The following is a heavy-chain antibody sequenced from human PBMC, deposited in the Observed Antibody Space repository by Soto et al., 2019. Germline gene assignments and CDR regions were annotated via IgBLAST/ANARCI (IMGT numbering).Heavy chain of an antibody. CDR2: TRNKANSYTT. CDR3: ARVTPRWLWLFDY. V-gene: IGHV3-72*01. D-gene: IGHD5-18*01. J-gene: IGHJ4*02. CDR1: GFTFSDHY. Sequence: EVQLVESGGGLVQPGGSLRLSCAASGFTFSDHYMDWVRQAPGKGLEWVGRTRNKANSYTTEYAASVKGRFTISRDDSKNSLYLQMNSLKTEDTAVYYCARVTPRWLWLFDYWGQGTLVTVSS.